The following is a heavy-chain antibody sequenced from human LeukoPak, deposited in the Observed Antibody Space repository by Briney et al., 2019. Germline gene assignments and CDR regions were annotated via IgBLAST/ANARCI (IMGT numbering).Heavy chain of an antibody. CDR1: GFTFRTYD. Sequence: GRSLRLSCAASGFTFRTYDMHWVRQAPGKGLQWVTFIRYDGNSESYAESVKGRFIISRDNSKNTLYLQMNSLRAEDTALYFCAKDLTYTSQGGSDSWGQGTLVIVSS. CDR2: IRYDGNSE. V-gene: IGHV3-30*02. D-gene: IGHD3-16*01. J-gene: IGHJ4*02. CDR3: AKDLTYTSQGGSDS.